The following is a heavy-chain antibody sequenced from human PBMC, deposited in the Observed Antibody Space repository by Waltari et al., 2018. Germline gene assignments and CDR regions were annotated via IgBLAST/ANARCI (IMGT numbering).Heavy chain of an antibody. J-gene: IGHJ6*03. CDR2: MNPNSGNT. Sequence: QVQLVQSGAEVKKPGASVKVSCKASGYTFTSYDINWVRQATGQGLEWMGWMNPNSGNTGYAQKFQGRVTMTRNTSISTAYMELSSLRSEDTAVYYCARGRGLTTGNYYYYMDVWGKGTTVTVSS. D-gene: IGHD4-4*01. CDR3: ARGRGLTTGNYYYYMDV. CDR1: GYTFTSYD. V-gene: IGHV1-8*01.